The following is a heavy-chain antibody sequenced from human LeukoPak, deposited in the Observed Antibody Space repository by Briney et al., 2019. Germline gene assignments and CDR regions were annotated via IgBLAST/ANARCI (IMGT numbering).Heavy chain of an antibody. J-gene: IGHJ4*02. V-gene: IGHV4-61*02. CDR1: GGSISSGSYY. CDR2: IYTSGST. D-gene: IGHD3-9*01. CDR3: ARSRAGYHLPSDY. Sequence: SETLSLTCTVSGGSISSGSYYWSWIRQPAGKGLEWIGRIYTSGSTNYNPSLKSRVTISVDTSKNQFSLRLSSVTAADTAVYYCARSRAGYHLPSDYWGQGTLVTVSS.